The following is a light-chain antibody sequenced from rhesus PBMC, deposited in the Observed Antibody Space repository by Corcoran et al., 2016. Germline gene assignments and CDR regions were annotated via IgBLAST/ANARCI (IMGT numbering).Light chain of an antibody. CDR3: QQYYSDPYS. CDR1: QSFSSS. J-gene: IGKJ2*01. V-gene: IGKV1-46*01. CDR2: NVS. Sequence: DIQMTQSPSSLSASVGDTVTITCRASQSFSSSLAWYQQKPGKAPKLLIYNVSSLQSGVPSRFSGTKSRTDFTLTSSSLQPEEFARYYCQQYYSDPYSFGQGTKVEIK.